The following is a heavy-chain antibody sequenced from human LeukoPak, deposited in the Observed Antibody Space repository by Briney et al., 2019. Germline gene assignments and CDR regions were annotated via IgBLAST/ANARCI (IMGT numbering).Heavy chain of an antibody. J-gene: IGHJ4*02. V-gene: IGHV4-61*02. CDR1: GGSISSGSYY. CDR3: ARDAPLDYYDSSGYWGPLYYFDY. Sequence: SETLSLTCTVSGGSISSGSYYWSWIRQPAGKGLEWIGRIYTSGSTNYNPSLKSRVTISVDTSKNQFSLKLSSVTAADTAVYYCARDAPLDYYDSSGYWGPLYYFDYWGLGTLVTVSS. CDR2: IYTSGST. D-gene: IGHD3-22*01.